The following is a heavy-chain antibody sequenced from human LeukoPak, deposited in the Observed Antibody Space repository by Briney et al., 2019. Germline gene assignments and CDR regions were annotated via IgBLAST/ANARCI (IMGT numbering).Heavy chain of an antibody. Sequence: GGSLRLSCAASGFTFSSYTMNWVRQALGKGLEWVSSISTSSSYIYYADSVKGRFTISRDNAKNSLYLQMNRLRAEDTAVYYCARDGSYSSSWYFDYWGQGTLVTISS. V-gene: IGHV3-21*01. D-gene: IGHD6-13*01. CDR3: ARDGSYSSSWYFDY. CDR1: GFTFSSYT. J-gene: IGHJ4*02. CDR2: ISTSSSYI.